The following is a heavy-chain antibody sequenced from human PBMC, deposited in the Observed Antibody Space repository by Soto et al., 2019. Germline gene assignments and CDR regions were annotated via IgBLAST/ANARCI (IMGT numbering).Heavy chain of an antibody. CDR1: GFTFSSYG. V-gene: IGHV3-30*18. CDR3: AKDRRYSCDAFDI. Sequence: QVQLVESGGGVVQPGRSLRLSCAASGFTFSSYGMHWVRQAPGKGLEWVAIISYDGSNKYYGDSVECRFTISRDNSKNTLYLQMNSLRAEDTAVYYCAKDRRYSCDAFDIWGQGTMVTVSS. D-gene: IGHD5-18*01. CDR2: ISYDGSNK. J-gene: IGHJ3*02.